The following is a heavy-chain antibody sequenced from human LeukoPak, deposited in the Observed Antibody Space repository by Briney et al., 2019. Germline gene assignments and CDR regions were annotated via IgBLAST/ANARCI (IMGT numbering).Heavy chain of an antibody. CDR2: ISGSGGST. CDR1: GLTFSSYA. D-gene: IGHD6-19*01. J-gene: IGHJ6*02. V-gene: IGHV3-23*01. CDR3: AKDRSGGGDYYFGMDV. Sequence: PGGSLRLSCAASGLTFSSYAMSWVRQAPGKGLEWVSSISGSGGSTYYADSVKGRFTISRDNSENTLYLQMNSLRAEDTAVYHCAKDRSGGGDYYFGMDVWGQGTTVTVSS.